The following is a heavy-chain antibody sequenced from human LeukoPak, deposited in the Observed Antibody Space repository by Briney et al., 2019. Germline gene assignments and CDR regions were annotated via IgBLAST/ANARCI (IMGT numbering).Heavy chain of an antibody. CDR2: ISTSGSTS. J-gene: IGHJ4*02. V-gene: IGHV3-48*03. CDR3: ARGALHVFDY. D-gene: IGHD3-10*02. Sequence: GGSLRLSCAASGFTFSDYEINWVRQAPGKGLEWVSCISTSGSTSYYADSVKGRFTISRDNAKNSLFLQMNTLTVEDTAVYYCARGALHVFDYWGQGTPVTVSS. CDR1: GFTFSDYE.